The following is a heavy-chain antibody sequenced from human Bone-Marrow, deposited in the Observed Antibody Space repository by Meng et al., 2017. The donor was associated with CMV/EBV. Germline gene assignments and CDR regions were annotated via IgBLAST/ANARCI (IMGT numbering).Heavy chain of an antibody. V-gene: IGHV3-21*01. J-gene: IGHJ1*01. CDR3: ARGEGH. Sequence: GESLKISCAAFGFTFSSYSMNWVRQAPGKGLEWVSFISSSSSYIYYADSVKVRFTISRDNAKNSLYLQMNSLRAEDTAVYYCARGEGHWGQGTLARVSS. CDR2: ISSSSSYI. CDR1: GFTFSSYS.